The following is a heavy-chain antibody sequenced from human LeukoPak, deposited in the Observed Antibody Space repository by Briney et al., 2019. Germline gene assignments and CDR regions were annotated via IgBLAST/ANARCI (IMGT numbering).Heavy chain of an antibody. CDR2: IKQDGSGK. Sequence: GGSLRLSCAASGFTFSSYWMSWFRQAPGKGLEWVAVIKQDGSGKYYVDSVKGRFTVSRDNAKNSLYLQMDSLRVDDTAVYFCAGDAGRTFRVWGQGTMVTVSS. J-gene: IGHJ3*01. CDR1: GFTFSSYW. CDR3: AGDAGRTFRV. V-gene: IGHV3-7*01. D-gene: IGHD1-14*01.